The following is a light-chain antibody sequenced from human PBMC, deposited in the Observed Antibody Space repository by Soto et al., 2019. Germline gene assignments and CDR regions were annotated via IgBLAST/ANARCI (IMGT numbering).Light chain of an antibody. CDR1: QSVSSRH. CDR2: GAA. V-gene: IGKV3-20*01. CDR3: QQYGSSVIT. Sequence: EIVLTQSPGTLSLSPGERATLSCRSSQSVSSRHLAWYQQKPGQAPRLLIFGAASRATGIPDRFSGSGSETDFTLTISRLEPEDFAVYYCQQYGSSVITFGQGTRLE. J-gene: IGKJ5*01.